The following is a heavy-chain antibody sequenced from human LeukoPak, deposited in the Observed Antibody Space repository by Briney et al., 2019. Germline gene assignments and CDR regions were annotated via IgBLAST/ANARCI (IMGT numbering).Heavy chain of an antibody. V-gene: IGHV4-39*01. CDR3: ARQEYRPNWFDP. Sequence: PAETLSLTCTVPGGPISSSSYYWGWGRQPPGKGREWIGCIYFSGSTYYNPSLKSRVTMSVDTSKSHFSLRLNSVTAADTAVYYCARQEYRPNWFDPWGQGTLVTVSS. CDR1: GGPISSSSYY. CDR2: IYFSGST. D-gene: IGHD6-6*01. J-gene: IGHJ5*02.